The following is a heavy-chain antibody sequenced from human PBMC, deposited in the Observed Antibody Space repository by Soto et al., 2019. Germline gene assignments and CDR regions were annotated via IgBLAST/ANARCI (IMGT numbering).Heavy chain of an antibody. CDR1: GFTFSSYA. J-gene: IGHJ4*02. V-gene: IGHV3-23*01. CDR3: AKDPRINWNYDY. Sequence: GESLKISCAASGFTFSSYAMSWVRQAPGKGLEWVSAISGSGGSTYYADSVKGRFTISRDNSKNTLYLQMNSLRAEDTAVYYCAKDPRINWNYDYWGQGTLVTVSS. CDR2: ISGSGGST. D-gene: IGHD1-7*01.